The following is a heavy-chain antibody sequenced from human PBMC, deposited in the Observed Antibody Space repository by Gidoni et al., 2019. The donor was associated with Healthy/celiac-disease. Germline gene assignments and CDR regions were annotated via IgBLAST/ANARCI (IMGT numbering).Heavy chain of an antibody. CDR1: GFTFSSYG. CDR2: ISYDGSNK. D-gene: IGHD6-25*01. J-gene: IGHJ4*02. V-gene: IGHV3-30*03. Sequence: QVQLVESGGGVVQPGRSLRLPCAASGFTFSSYGMHWVRQAPGKGLEWVAVISYDGSNKYYADSVKGRFTISRDNSKNTLYLQMNSLRAEDTAVYYCSGSAFDYWGQGTLVTVS. CDR3: SGSAFDY.